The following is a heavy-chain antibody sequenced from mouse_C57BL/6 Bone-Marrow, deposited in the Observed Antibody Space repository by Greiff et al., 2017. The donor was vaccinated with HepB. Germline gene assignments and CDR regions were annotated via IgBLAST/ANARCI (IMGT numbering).Heavy chain of an antibody. CDR2: INPSSGYT. CDR1: GYTFTSYT. J-gene: IGHJ3*01. D-gene: IGHD2-12*01. Sequence: VKLQQSGAELARPGASVQMSCKASGYTFTSYTMHWVKQRPGQGLEWIGYINPSSGYTKYNQKFKDKATLTADTTSSTAYRQLSSLTSEDSAVYYCASPYYSPFAYWGQGTLVTVSA. V-gene: IGHV1-4*01. CDR3: ASPYYSPFAY.